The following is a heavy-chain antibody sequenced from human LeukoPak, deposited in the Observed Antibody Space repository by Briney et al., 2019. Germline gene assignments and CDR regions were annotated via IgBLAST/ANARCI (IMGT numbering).Heavy chain of an antibody. CDR2: IDPNSGGT. CDR3: ARDGEDGSYLDY. D-gene: IGHD4-17*01. J-gene: IGHJ4*03. Sequence: ASVKVSCKASGYTFTGYYMHWVRQAPGQGLEWMGWIDPNSGGTNSAQKFRGRVTMTRDTSISTAYMELTRLTSDDTAVYYCARDGEDGSYLDYWGQGTLVTVSS. CDR1: GYTFTGYY. V-gene: IGHV1-2*02.